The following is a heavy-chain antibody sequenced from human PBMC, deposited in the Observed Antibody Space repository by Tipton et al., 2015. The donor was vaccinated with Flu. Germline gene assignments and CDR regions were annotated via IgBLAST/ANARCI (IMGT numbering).Heavy chain of an antibody. CDR2: IDHGGGT. Sequence: TLSLTCAVSNYSFSSGYYWGWIRQPPGKGLEWIGSIDHGGGTYYNPSLKSRVTVSVDTPRKQFSLKLRSVTAADTAVYYCARHTGDSVRGVIDYWGQGTLVTVSS. V-gene: IGHV4-38-2*01. J-gene: IGHJ4*02. D-gene: IGHD3-10*02. CDR3: ARHTGDSVRGVIDY. CDR1: NYSFSSGYY.